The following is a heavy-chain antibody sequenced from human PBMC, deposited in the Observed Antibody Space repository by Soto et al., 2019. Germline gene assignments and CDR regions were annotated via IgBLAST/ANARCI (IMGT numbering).Heavy chain of an antibody. CDR3: ARDPNIVLVPAAIYYQYGMDV. V-gene: IGHV3-7*01. D-gene: IGHD2-2*01. CDR2: IKQDGSEK. CDR1: GFSLSGFW. J-gene: IGHJ6*02. Sequence: GGSLRLSCVVSGFSLSGFWMSWVRQAPGKGLEWVANIKQDGSEKYYVDSVKGRFTISRDNAKNSLYLQMNSLRAEDTAVYYCARDPNIVLVPAAIYYQYGMDVWSQGSTVTVSS.